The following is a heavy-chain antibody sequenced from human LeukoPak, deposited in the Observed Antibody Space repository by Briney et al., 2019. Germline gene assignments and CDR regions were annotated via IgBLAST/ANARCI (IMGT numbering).Heavy chain of an antibody. V-gene: IGHV1-69*04. CDR2: IIPILGTA. Sequence: ASVKVSCQPSVGTFSSYAISWVRQAPGQGLEWMGRIIPILGTANYAQKLQGRVTITAEKSTSPAYMQLSSLRSEDTAVYYCARSPIAIYLGDYWGQGTLVTVSS. CDR1: VGTFSSYA. CDR3: ARSPIAIYLGDY. D-gene: IGHD6-13*01. J-gene: IGHJ4*02.